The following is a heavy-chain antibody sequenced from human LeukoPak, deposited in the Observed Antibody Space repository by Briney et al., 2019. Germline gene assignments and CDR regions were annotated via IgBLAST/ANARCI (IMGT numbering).Heavy chain of an antibody. CDR1: GFTFSNYA. CDR2: ISASGGS. D-gene: IGHD2-15*01. Sequence: GGSLRLSCAASGFTFSNYAMGWVRQAPGKGLEWVSGISASGGSYYADSVKGRFTVSRDISKNTLYLQMNSLRAEDTAVYFCAREPRDCTGGTCQSAGGYYFYYWSQGTLVTVSS. V-gene: IGHV3-23*01. J-gene: IGHJ4*02. CDR3: AREPRDCTGGTCQSAGGYYFYY.